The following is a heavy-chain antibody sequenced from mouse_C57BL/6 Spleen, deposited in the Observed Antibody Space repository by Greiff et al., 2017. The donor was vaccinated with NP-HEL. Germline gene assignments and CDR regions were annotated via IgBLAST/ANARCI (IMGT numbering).Heavy chain of an antibody. V-gene: IGHV1-82*01. J-gene: IGHJ1*03. CDR1: GYAFSSSW. CDR2: IYPGDGDT. CDR3: ARGITTVVEGFDV. Sequence: QLQQSGPELVKPGASVKISCKASGYAFSSSWMNWVKQRPGKGLEWIGRIYPGDGDTNYNGKFKGKATLTADKSSSTAYMQLSSLTSEDSAVYFCARGITTVVEGFDVWGTGTTVTVSS. D-gene: IGHD1-1*01.